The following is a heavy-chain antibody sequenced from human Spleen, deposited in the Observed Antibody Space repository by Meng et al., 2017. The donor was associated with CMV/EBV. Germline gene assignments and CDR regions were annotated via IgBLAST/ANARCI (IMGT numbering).Heavy chain of an antibody. CDR1: YSFTNYW. V-gene: IGHV5-51*01. CDR3: ARHYNGAGYLEWFFDP. Sequence: YSFTNYWIGWVRQTPGKGLEWMGITKPGDSEIQYSPSFQGQVTISVDKSINTAYLQWGSLRASDTAIFYCARHYNGAGYLEWFFDPWGQGTLVTVSS. J-gene: IGHJ5*02. D-gene: IGHD3-3*01. CDR2: TKPGDSEI.